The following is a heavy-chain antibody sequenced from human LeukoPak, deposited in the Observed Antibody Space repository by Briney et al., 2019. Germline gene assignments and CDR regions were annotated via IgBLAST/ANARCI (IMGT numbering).Heavy chain of an antibody. Sequence: PGGSLRLSCAGSGFTFSDYSINWVRQAPGKGLKWVSSIDPTSSSIYYADAVRGRFTISRDNAKSSLYLQMNGLTVEDTAVYYCVRLRRNSARSYYYYYYDHWGQSIPVTVSS. CDR2: IDPTSSSI. CDR3: VRLRRNSARSYYYYYYDH. J-gene: IGHJ1*01. V-gene: IGHV3-21*01. CDR1: GFTFSDYS. D-gene: IGHD3-10*01.